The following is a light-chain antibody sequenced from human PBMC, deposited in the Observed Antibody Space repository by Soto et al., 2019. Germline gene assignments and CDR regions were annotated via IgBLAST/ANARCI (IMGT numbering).Light chain of an antibody. CDR3: ISYAGSSTFYV. V-gene: IGLV2-8*01. CDR2: EVS. CDR1: SSDVGGYNY. J-gene: IGLJ1*01. Sequence: SVLTQPPSASGSPGQSVTISCSGTSSDVGGYNYVSWYQQHPGKAPKLMIYEVSKRPSGVPDRFSGSKSGNTASLTVSGLQAEDEADYYCISYAGSSTFYVFGTGTRSPS.